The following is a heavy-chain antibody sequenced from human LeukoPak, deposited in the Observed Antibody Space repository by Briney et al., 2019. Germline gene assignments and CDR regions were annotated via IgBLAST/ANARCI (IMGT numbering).Heavy chain of an antibody. Sequence: SETLSLTCTVSGGSISSRNYYWGWIRQPPGKGLEWIGTIYYSGSTYYNPSLKSRVTMSVDTSKNQFSLKLSSVTAADAAVYYCARLDKGYYMDVWGKGTTVTVSS. CDR1: GGSISSRNYY. CDR2: IYYSGST. J-gene: IGHJ6*03. D-gene: IGHD3/OR15-3a*01. CDR3: ARLDKGYYMDV. V-gene: IGHV4-39*01.